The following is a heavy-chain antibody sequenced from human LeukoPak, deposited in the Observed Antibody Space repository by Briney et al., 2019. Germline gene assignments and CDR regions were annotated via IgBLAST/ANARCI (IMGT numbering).Heavy chain of an antibody. J-gene: IGHJ4*02. D-gene: IGHD5-12*01. CDR3: AAWTDRGYSY. Sequence: GGSLRLSCAASGFTFNNFWMSWVRQAPGKGLEWVANINPDGDGMRFVDSVKGRFTMSRDNAQSSLHLQMNSLRVEDTAFYYCAAWTDRGYSYWGQGVLVTVSS. CDR1: GFTFNNFW. V-gene: IGHV3-7*01. CDR2: INPDGDGM.